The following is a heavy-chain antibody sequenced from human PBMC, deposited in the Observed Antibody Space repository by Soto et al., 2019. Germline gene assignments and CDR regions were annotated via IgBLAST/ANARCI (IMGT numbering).Heavy chain of an antibody. CDR1: GFTFSSYG. J-gene: IGHJ4*02. Sequence: GGSLRLSCAASGFTFSSYGMHWVRQAPGKGLEWVAVIWYDGNNKYYADSVKGRFTISRGNSKNTLYVEMNSLRADDTAVYYCARDQGGSGWYLGYWGQGTLVTVSS. CDR2: IWYDGNNK. V-gene: IGHV3-33*01. CDR3: ARDQGGSGWYLGY. D-gene: IGHD6-19*01.